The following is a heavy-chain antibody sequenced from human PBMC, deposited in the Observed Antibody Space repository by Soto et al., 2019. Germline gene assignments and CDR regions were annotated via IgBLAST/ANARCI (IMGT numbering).Heavy chain of an antibody. CDR1: GFTFSSYA. D-gene: IGHD3-22*01. Sequence: GGSLSLSCAASGFTFSSYAMSWVRQAPGKGQEWVSGISGSGDSTYYADSVKGRCTISRDNSKNTLYLQMGSLRAEDTAVYYCASRAYYDNSGYYYYYFDYWGRGALVTVSS. CDR2: ISGSGDST. CDR3: ASRAYYDNSGYYYYYFDY. J-gene: IGHJ4*02. V-gene: IGHV3-23*01.